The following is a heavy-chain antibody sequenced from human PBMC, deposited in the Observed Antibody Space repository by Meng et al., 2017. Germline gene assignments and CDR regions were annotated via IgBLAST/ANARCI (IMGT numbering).Heavy chain of an antibody. CDR1: GFTFDDYG. V-gene: IGHV3-20*04. CDR3: ARAGLSSGWSRELDY. J-gene: IGHJ4*02. Sequence: GESLKISCAASGFTFDDYGMSWVRQAPGKGLEWVSGINWNGGSTGYADSVKGRFTISRDNAKNSLYLQMNSLRAEDTALYYCARAGLSSGWSRELDYWGQGKLV. CDR2: INWNGGST. D-gene: IGHD6-19*01.